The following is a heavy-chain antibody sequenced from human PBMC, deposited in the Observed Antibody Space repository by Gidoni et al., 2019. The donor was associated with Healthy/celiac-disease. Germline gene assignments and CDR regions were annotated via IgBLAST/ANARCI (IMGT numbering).Heavy chain of an antibody. CDR3: AKDFYYDSSGHNVYYYGMDV. CDR1: GCTFSSYG. Sequence: QVQLVESGGGVVQPGRSLRLSCAAPGCTFSSYGMHWVRQARGKGLEWVAVISYDGSNKYYADSVQGRFTISRDNSKNALYLQMNSLRAEDTAVYYCAKDFYYDSSGHNVYYYGMDVWGQGTTVTVSS. D-gene: IGHD3-22*01. CDR2: ISYDGSNK. V-gene: IGHV3-30*18. J-gene: IGHJ6*02.